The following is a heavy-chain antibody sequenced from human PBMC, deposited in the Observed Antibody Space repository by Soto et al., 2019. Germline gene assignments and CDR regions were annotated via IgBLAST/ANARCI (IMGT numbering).Heavy chain of an antibody. D-gene: IGHD1-7*01. J-gene: IGHJ5*02. Sequence: GGSLRLSCAASGFTFSSYGMHWVRPAPGKGLEWVAVISYDGSNKYYADSVKGRFTISRDNSKNTLYLQMNSLRAEDTTVDYCAKDLVRTGTTLGDWFDPWGQGTLVTVSS. CDR1: GFTFSSYG. V-gene: IGHV3-30*18. CDR3: AKDLVRTGTTLGDWFDP. CDR2: ISYDGSNK.